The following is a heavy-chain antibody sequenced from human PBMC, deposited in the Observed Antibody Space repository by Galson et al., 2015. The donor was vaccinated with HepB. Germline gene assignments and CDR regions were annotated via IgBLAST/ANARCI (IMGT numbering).Heavy chain of an antibody. V-gene: IGHV1-46*04. J-gene: IGHJ4*02. Sequence: SVKVSCKASGYTFTSYYMHWVRQAPGQGLEWMGIINPSGGSTSYAQKLQGRVTMTRDTSMSTVYMELSSLRSEDTAVYYCARESFPRVTMVRGPFDYWGQGTLVTVSS. CDR3: ARESFPRVTMVRGPFDY. CDR1: GYTFTSYY. CDR2: INPSGGST. D-gene: IGHD3-10*01.